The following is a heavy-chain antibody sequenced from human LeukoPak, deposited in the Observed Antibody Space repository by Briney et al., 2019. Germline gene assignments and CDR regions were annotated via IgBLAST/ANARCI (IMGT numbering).Heavy chain of an antibody. CDR3: ARSVRAFDYYDSLWAFDI. D-gene: IGHD3-22*01. J-gene: IGHJ3*02. Sequence: PGGSLRLSCAASAFTFSSYWMHWVRQAPGRGLVWVSRINSDGSSTTYADSVKGRFTISRDNAKNALYLQMNSLRAEDTAVYYCARSVRAFDYYDSLWAFDIWGQGTMVTVSS. V-gene: IGHV3-74*01. CDR2: INSDGSST. CDR1: AFTFSSYW.